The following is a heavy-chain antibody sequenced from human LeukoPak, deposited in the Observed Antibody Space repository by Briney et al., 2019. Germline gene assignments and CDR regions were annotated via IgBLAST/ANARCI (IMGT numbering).Heavy chain of an antibody. CDR2: IYYSGST. CDR1: AGSISDYY. V-gene: IGHV4-59*01. CDR3: AREREYCSGGSCRRWFDP. J-gene: IGHJ5*02. D-gene: IGHD2-15*01. Sequence: SETLSLTCTVSAGSISDYYWSWIRQPPGKGLEWIGYIYYSGSTNFNPSLKSRVTISVDTSKNHFSLKLSSVTAADTAVYYCAREREYCSGGSCRRWFDPWGQGTLVTVSS.